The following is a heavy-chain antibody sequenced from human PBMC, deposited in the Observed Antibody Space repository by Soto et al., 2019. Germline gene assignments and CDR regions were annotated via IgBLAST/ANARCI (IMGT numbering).Heavy chain of an antibody. D-gene: IGHD6-13*01. CDR2: INPNSGGT. Sequence: ASVKVSCKASGYTFTGYYMHWVRQAPGQGLEWMGWINPNSGGTNYAQKFQGWVTMTRDTSISTAYMELSRLRSDDTAVYYCAREGIAAAGEVEEYYYYGMDVWGQGTTVTVSS. CDR1: GYTFTGYY. V-gene: IGHV1-2*04. J-gene: IGHJ6*02. CDR3: AREGIAAAGEVEEYYYYGMDV.